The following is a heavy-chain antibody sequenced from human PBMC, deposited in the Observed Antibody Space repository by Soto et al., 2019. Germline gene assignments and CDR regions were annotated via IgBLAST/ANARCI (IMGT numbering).Heavy chain of an antibody. Sequence: ASVKVSCKASGYTFTSYAMHWVRQAPGQRLEWMGWINAGNGNTKYSQKFQGRVTITRDTSASTAYMELSSLRSEDTAVYYCARDSVVVPAAIVLDGPNFDYWGQGTLVTVSS. CDR2: INAGNGNT. J-gene: IGHJ4*02. V-gene: IGHV1-3*01. CDR3: ARDSVVVPAAIVLDGPNFDY. CDR1: GYTFTSYA. D-gene: IGHD2-2*01.